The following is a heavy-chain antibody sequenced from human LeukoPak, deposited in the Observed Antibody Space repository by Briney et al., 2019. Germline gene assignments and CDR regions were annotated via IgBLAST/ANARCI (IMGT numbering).Heavy chain of an antibody. CDR2: INWNGGST. CDR1: GFTSDDYG. J-gene: IGHJ4*02. Sequence: GGSLRLSCAASGFTSDDYGVSWVRQAPGKGLEWVSGINWNGGSTGYADSVKGRFTISRDNAKKSLYLQMNSLRAEDTALYHCAREGVRGVKYFDYWGQGTLVTVSS. D-gene: IGHD3-10*01. V-gene: IGHV3-20*01. CDR3: AREGVRGVKYFDY.